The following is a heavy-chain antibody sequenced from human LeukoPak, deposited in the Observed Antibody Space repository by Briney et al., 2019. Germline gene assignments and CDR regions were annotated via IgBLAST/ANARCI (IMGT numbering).Heavy chain of an antibody. D-gene: IGHD2-15*01. Sequence: PGGSLRLSCAASGFTFDSYWMSWVRQAPGKGLEWVSYISSSGSTIYYADSVKGRFIISRDNAKNSLYLQMNSLRAEDTAVYYCARHPCGGSSNCRSFDSWGQGVLVTVSS. CDR1: GFTFDSYW. J-gene: IGHJ4*02. V-gene: IGHV3-48*04. CDR3: ARHPCGGSSNCRSFDS. CDR2: ISSSGSTI.